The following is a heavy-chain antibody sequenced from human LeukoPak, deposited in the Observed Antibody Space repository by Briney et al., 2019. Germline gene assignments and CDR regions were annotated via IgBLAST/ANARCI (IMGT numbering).Heavy chain of an antibody. CDR2: ISSSSSYI. J-gene: IGHJ4*01. D-gene: IGHD2-15*01. Sequence: GGSLRLSCAASGFTFSNCTMNWVRQAPGQGLEWVSSISSSSSYIYYADSVKGRFTMSRDNPKNLLYLQMSSLRVEDTAVYYCARGPLLRSPGPHSIDFWGHGILVTVSS. V-gene: IGHV3-21*06. CDR3: ARGPLLRSPGPHSIDF. CDR1: GFTFSNCT.